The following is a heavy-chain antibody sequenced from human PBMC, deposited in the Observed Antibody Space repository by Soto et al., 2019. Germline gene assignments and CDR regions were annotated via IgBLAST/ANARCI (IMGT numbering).Heavy chain of an antibody. J-gene: IGHJ6*02. D-gene: IGHD3-3*01. CDR3: ARRRQGRFLEWSQVYYYYGMDV. CDR1: GGSISSSSYY. V-gene: IGHV4-39*01. Sequence: LALTCTVSGGSISSSSYYWGWIRQPPGKGLEXIGSIYYSGSTYYNPSLKSRVTISVDTSKNQFSLKLSSVTAADTAVYYCARRRQGRFLEWSQVYYYYGMDVWGQGTTVTVSS. CDR2: IYYSGST.